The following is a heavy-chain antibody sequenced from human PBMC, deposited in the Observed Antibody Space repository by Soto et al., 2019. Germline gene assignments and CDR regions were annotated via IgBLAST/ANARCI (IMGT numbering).Heavy chain of an antibody. Sequence: PGGALGISCAASGVTFSSYGMHWVRQAPGKGLEWVAVISYDGSNKYYADSVKGRFTISRDNSKNTLYLQMNSLRAEDTAVYYCAKDRAVLLWFGELFQWGQGTLVTVSS. J-gene: IGHJ4*02. CDR1: GVTFSSYG. CDR2: ISYDGSNK. CDR3: AKDRAVLLWFGELFQ. D-gene: IGHD3-10*01. V-gene: IGHV3-30*18.